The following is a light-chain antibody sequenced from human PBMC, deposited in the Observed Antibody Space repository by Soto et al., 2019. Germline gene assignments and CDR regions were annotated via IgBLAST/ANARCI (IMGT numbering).Light chain of an antibody. V-gene: IGKV1-39*01. CDR1: QSISSY. J-gene: IGKJ1*01. CDR2: AAS. Sequence: DIQMTQSPSSLSASVGDRVTITCRASQSISSYINWYQQKPGKAPKLLIYAASNLQSGVPSRFSGSGSGTDFTLTISSLQPEDFATYFCQQSYSTPPWTFGQGTKVDIK. CDR3: QQSYSTPPWT.